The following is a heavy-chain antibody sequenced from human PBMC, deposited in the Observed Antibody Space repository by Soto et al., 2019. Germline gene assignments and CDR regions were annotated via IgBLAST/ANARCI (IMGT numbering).Heavy chain of an antibody. CDR2: IYYSGST. CDR3: ARTRSYDSSGDHLLLSAAFDY. CDR1: GGSISSYY. Sequence: PSETLSLTCTVSGGSISSYYWSWIRQPPGKGLEWIGYIYYSGSTNYNPSLKSRVTISVDTSKNQFSLKLSSVTAADTAVYYCARTRSYDSSGDHLLLSAAFDYWGQGTLVTVSS. D-gene: IGHD3-22*01. J-gene: IGHJ4*02. V-gene: IGHV4-59*01.